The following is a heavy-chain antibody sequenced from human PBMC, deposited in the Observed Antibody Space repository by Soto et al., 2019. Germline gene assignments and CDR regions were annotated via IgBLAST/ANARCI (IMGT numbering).Heavy chain of an antibody. D-gene: IGHD2-2*01. CDR1: GGTFSRYS. J-gene: IGHJ6*02. Sequence: SVKVSCKASGGTFSRYSITWVRQAPGHGLEWIGRIIPIFGIASYAQKFQGRVTITADESTSTAYVELSSLRSDDTAVYYCAREDRDRETGLVPAAIDGMDVWGQGTTVTVSS. CDR3: AREDRDRETGLVPAAIDGMDV. V-gene: IGHV1-69*13. CDR2: IIPIFGIA.